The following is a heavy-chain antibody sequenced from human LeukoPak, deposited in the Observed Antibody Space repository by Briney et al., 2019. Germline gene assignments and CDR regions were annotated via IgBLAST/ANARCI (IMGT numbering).Heavy chain of an antibody. V-gene: IGHV4-30-4*01. Sequence: SQTLSLTCTVSGGSISSGDYYWSWIRQPPGNGLEWIGYIYYSGSTYYNPSLKSRVTISVDTSKNQFSLKLSSVTAADTAVYYCTRLHSHLGIHIDYWGQGTLVTVSS. CDR1: GGSISSGDYY. D-gene: IGHD5-18*01. CDR2: IYYSGST. J-gene: IGHJ4*02. CDR3: TRLHSHLGIHIDY.